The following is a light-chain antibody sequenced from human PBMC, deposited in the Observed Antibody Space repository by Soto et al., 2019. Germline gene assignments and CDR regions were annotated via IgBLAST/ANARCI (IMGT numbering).Light chain of an antibody. Sequence: DIVLTQSPDSLAVSLGERATINWKSSQSVLYSSNSKNYVAWYQQRPGQPPKLLIYWTSIRESGVPDRFSGSGSGTDFTLTISSLQAEDVSVYFCQQYYRPPLTFGGGTKVDIK. CDR3: QQYYRPPLT. J-gene: IGKJ4*01. CDR1: QSVLYSSNSKNY. V-gene: IGKV4-1*01. CDR2: WTS.